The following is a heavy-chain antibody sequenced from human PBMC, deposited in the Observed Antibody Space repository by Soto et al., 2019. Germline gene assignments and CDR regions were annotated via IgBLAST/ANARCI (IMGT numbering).Heavy chain of an antibody. CDR2: VRYNGGDK. D-gene: IGHD1-7*01. CDR3: ARSLPGTYGAFDL. J-gene: IGHJ3*01. Sequence: SLRLSCAASGFTFSTYGMHWVRQAPGKGLEWVALVRYNGGDKYYAESVKGRFTISRDNSKNTLYLQMNSLRAEDTAVYYCARSLPGTYGAFDLWGQGTMVTVSS. CDR1: GFTFSTYG. V-gene: IGHV3-33*01.